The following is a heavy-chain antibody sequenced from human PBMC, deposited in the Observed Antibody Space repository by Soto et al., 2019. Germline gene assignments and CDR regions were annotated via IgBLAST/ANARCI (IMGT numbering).Heavy chain of an antibody. Sequence: SETLSLTCAVSGDSISSDKWWSWVRQPPGKGLKWIGEVYHRGNTNYNPTLKSQVIKSVDKSKNHFSLKLSSLTDADMFMYYCARGERQQQRDYWGQGTLVTVSS. J-gene: IGHJ4*02. V-gene: IGHV4-4*02. CDR3: ARGERQQQRDY. CDR2: VYHRGNT. D-gene: IGHD6-13*01. CDR1: GDSISSDKW.